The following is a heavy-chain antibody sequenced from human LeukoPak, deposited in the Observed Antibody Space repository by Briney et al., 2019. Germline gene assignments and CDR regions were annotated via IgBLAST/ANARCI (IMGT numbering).Heavy chain of an antibody. CDR1: GGSISTYY. CDR2: IYYSGST. D-gene: IGHD1-26*01. CDR3: ARASPVVGATDYYYYYYMDV. J-gene: IGHJ6*03. V-gene: IGHV4-59*01. Sequence: SETLSLTCTVSGGSISTYYWTWIRQPPGKGLEWIGYIYYSGSTNYNPSLKSRVTISVDTSKNQFSLKLSSVTAADTAVYYCARASPVVGATDYYYYYYMDVWGKGTTVTISS.